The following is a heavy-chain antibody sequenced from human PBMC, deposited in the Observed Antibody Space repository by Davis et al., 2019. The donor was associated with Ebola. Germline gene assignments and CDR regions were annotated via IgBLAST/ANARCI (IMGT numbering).Heavy chain of an antibody. CDR2: ISHSGTT. CDR1: GGSFTGYY. V-gene: IGHV4-34*01. Sequence: SETLSLTCAVYGGSFTGYYWSWIRQSPGKGLEWIGEISHSGTTNYNPSLKSRVTISIDTSKNQFSLKMSSMTAADTAVYYCASSIFGVTVMTYFEYWGRGTPVTVSS. CDR3: ASSIFGVTVMTYFEY. J-gene: IGHJ4*02. D-gene: IGHD3-3*01.